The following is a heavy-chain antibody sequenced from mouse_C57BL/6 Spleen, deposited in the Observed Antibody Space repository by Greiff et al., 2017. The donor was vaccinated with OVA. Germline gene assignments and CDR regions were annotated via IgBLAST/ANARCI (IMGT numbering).Heavy chain of an antibody. CDR2: ISDGGSYT. J-gene: IGHJ4*01. D-gene: IGHD2-3*01. V-gene: IGHV5-4*03. CDR3: ARAGDGYAMDY. Sequence: EVMLVESGGGLVKPGGSLKLSCAASGFTFSSYAMSWVRQTPEKRLEWVATISDGGSYTYYPDNVKGRFTISRDNAKNNLYLQMSHLKSEDTAMYYCARAGDGYAMDYWGQGTSVTVSS. CDR1: GFTFSSYA.